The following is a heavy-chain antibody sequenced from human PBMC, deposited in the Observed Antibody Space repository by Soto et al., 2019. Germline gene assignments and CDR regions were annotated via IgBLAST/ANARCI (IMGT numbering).Heavy chain of an antibody. CDR1: GYTFTGYY. V-gene: IGHV1-2*04. CDR2: INPNSGGT. CDR3: ARVPVGHSSSWYYFDY. Sequence: ASVKVSCKASGYTFTGYYMHWVRQAPGQGLEWMGWINPNSGGTNYAQKFQGWVTMTRDTSISTAYMELSRLRSDDTAVYYCARVPVGHSSSWYYFDYWGQGTLVTVSS. J-gene: IGHJ4*02. D-gene: IGHD6-13*01.